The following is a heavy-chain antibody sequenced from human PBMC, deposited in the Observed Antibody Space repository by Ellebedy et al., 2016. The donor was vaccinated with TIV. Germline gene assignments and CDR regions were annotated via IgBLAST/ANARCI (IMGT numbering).Heavy chain of an antibody. CDR3: ARGGQGRVHPDYYFDY. Sequence: GSLRLSXTVSGGSISSSRYYWGWIRQPPGKGLEWIGSIYYSGSTYYNPSLKSRVTISLDTSKNQFSLKLSSVTAADTAVYYCARGGQGRVHPDYYFDYWGQGTLVTVSS. D-gene: IGHD3-10*01. J-gene: IGHJ4*02. CDR1: GGSISSSRYY. CDR2: IYYSGST. V-gene: IGHV4-39*07.